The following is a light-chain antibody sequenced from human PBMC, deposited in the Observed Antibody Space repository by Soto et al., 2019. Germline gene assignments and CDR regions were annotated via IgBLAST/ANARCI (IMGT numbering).Light chain of an antibody. Sequence: DIVMTQSTAPLSVSPGETTRPSCRASQSINSYLAWYQQKPGQAPRLLIYDASNRATGIPARFSGSGSGTDFTLTISSLEPEDFSVYYCQQRSNWPPPTLGQGTRLEIK. CDR1: QSINSY. CDR2: DAS. J-gene: IGKJ5*01. V-gene: IGKV3-11*01. CDR3: QQRSNWPPPT.